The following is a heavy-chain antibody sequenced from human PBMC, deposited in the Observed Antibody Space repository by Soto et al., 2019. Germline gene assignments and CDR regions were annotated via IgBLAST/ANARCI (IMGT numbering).Heavy chain of an antibody. V-gene: IGHV3-23*01. D-gene: IGHD3-3*01. Sequence: PGGSLRLSCAASGFTFRSYAMSWVRQAPGKGLERVSSISGSGARTYYAASVNGRFTISRDNSKNTLYLQMNSLRAEDTAVYFCARGGSYYDFCLEYWGQGTPVTVSS. CDR3: ARGGSYYDFCLEY. CDR2: ISGSGART. CDR1: GFTFRSYA. J-gene: IGHJ4*02.